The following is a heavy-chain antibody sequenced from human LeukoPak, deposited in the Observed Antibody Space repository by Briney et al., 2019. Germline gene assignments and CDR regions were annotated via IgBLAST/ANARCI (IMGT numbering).Heavy chain of an antibody. J-gene: IGHJ5*02. V-gene: IGHV4-59*12. CDR2: FYYTANT. Sequence: TSETLSLTCTVSGGSISSYYWSWIRQPPGKGLEWIGFFYYTANTNYNPSLKSRVTISVDSSKNQFSLTLSSVTAADTAVYYCARDSVVPAAGFGPWGQGTLVTVSS. CDR1: GGSISSYY. CDR3: ARDSVVPAAGFGP. D-gene: IGHD2-2*01.